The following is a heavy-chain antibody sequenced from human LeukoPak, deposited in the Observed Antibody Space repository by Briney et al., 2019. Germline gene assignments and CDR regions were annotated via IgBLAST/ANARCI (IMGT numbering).Heavy chain of an antibody. CDR2: IYYSGST. D-gene: IGHD6-19*01. CDR1: GGSISHYF. J-gene: IGHJ5*02. Sequence: SETLSLTCTVSGGSISHYFWSWIRQPPGKALEWIGYIYYSGSTNYNPSLKSRVTMSVDTSKNQFSLKLSSVTAADTAVYYCARVVGYSSPLDPWGQGTLVTVSS. CDR3: ARVVGYSSPLDP. V-gene: IGHV4-59*12.